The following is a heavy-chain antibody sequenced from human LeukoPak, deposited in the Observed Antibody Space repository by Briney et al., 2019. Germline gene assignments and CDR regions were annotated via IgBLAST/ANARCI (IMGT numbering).Heavy chain of an antibody. CDR2: IGAYNGNT. CDR1: GYTFTSYG. D-gene: IGHD3-10*01. Sequence: GASVKVFCKASGYTFTSYGISWVRQAPGQGLEWMGWIGAYNGNTNYAQKLQGRVTMTTDTSTSTAYMELRSLRSDDTAVYYCARVSSGSGSFYYYGMDVWGQGTTVTVSS. J-gene: IGHJ6*02. V-gene: IGHV1-18*01. CDR3: ARVSSGSGSFYYYGMDV.